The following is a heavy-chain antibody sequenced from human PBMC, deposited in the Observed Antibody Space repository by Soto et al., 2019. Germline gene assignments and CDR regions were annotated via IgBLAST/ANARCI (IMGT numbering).Heavy chain of an antibody. CDR1: GFTFSSYE. Sequence: GGSLRLSCVGSGFTFSSYEMNWVRQAPGKGLEWVSYISSSGSTIYYADSVKGRFTISRDNAKNSLYLQMNSLRAEDTAVYYCAKETAAGAMYYYDSSGFSFDYWGQGTLVTVSS. V-gene: IGHV3-48*03. CDR2: ISSSGSTI. CDR3: AKETAAGAMYYYDSSGFSFDY. J-gene: IGHJ4*02. D-gene: IGHD3-22*01.